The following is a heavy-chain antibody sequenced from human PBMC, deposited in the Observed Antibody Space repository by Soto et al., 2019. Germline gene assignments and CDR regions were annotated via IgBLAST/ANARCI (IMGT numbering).Heavy chain of an antibody. D-gene: IGHD1-1*01. CDR1: GGSISSYY. CDR2: IYYSGST. J-gene: IGHJ4*02. V-gene: IGHV4-59*01. Sequence: SETLSLTCTVSGGSISSYYWSWIRQPPGKGLEWIGYIYYSGSTNYNPSLKSRVTISVDTSKNQFSLKLSSVTAADTAVYYCERGEAGTELAYWGQVSLVTVSS. CDR3: ERGEAGTELAY.